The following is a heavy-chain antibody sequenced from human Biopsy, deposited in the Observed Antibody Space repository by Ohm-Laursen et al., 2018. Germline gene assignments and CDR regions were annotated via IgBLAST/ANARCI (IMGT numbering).Heavy chain of an antibody. D-gene: IGHD6-19*01. Sequence: ASVKVSCKVSGDILTDLSMHWLRQAPGEGLEWLGGFAPEDGATFYAHKFQGRVTVTEDTSTDTAYMELNSLRSEDTAVYYCATGIRTGWYYFDSWGQGTLVTVSS. CDR2: FAPEDGAT. V-gene: IGHV1-24*01. CDR3: ATGIRTGWYYFDS. CDR1: GDILTDLS. J-gene: IGHJ4*02.